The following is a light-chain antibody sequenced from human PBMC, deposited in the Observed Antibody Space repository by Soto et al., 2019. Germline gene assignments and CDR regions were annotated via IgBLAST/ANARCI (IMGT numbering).Light chain of an antibody. Sequence: DIQMTQSPSTLSASVGDTVTVTCRASQSVSGWLAWYQQKPGEAPKLLIYAASTLQSGVSSRFSGSGSGTDFTLTISSLQPEDFATYYCQQSYSTPWTFGQGTKVEVK. CDR2: AAS. CDR3: QQSYSTPWT. J-gene: IGKJ1*01. CDR1: QSVSGW. V-gene: IGKV1-39*01.